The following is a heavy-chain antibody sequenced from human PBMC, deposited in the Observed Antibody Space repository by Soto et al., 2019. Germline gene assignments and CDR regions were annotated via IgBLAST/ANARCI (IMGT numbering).Heavy chain of an antibody. Sequence: QITLKESGPTLVKPTQTLTLTCTFSGFSLSTSGVGVGWIRQPPGKALEWLALIYWDDDKRYSPSLKTRLTITKDTPKNQLVLTMTNLDPVDTATYYCARRQQIFDSSGPYYFCYWGQGTLVTVSS. V-gene: IGHV2-5*02. CDR2: IYWDDDK. CDR3: ARRQQIFDSSGPYYFCY. CDR1: GFSLSTSGVG. D-gene: IGHD3-22*01. J-gene: IGHJ4*01.